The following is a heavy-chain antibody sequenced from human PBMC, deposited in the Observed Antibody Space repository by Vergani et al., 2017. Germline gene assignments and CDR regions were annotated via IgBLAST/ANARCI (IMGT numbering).Heavy chain of an antibody. J-gene: IGHJ4*02. CDR3: ARDLAYCHEGSCAL. V-gene: IGHV3-30*02. CDR1: GFTFNRYG. CDR2: VLFDGSNE. Sequence: QVQLVQSGGGVVQPGGSLRLFCVASGFTFNRYGMQWVRQAPGKGLEWVAYVLFDGSNEYYADSVKGRFIVSRDNYNDALYLQMNSLRTDDTAVYYCARDLAYCHEGSCALWGQGSVVTVSS. D-gene: IGHD2-15*01.